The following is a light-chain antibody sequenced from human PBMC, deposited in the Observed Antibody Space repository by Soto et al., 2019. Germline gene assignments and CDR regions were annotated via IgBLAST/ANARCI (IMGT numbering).Light chain of an antibody. J-gene: IGKJ1*01. V-gene: IGKV3-20*01. CDR1: QSVSSN. CDR2: GAS. Sequence: EMVMTQSPATLSVSPGERATLSCRASQSVSSNLAWYQQKPGQAPRLLIYGASSRATGIPDRFSGSGSGTDFTLTISRLEPEDFAVYYCQQYGSSPAWTFGQGTK. CDR3: QQYGSSPAWT.